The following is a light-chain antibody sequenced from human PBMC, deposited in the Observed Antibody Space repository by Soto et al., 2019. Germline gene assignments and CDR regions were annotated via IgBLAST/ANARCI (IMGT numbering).Light chain of an antibody. J-gene: IGKJ4*02. Sequence: DIQMTQSPSSLSASVGDRVTITCRASQGISNYLAWYQQKPGKVPKLLIYAASTLQSGVPSRFSGSGSGTDFTLTISSLQPEDVASYYCQKYKSTAQRTFGGGTKVEIK. CDR1: QGISNY. V-gene: IGKV1-27*01. CDR2: AAS. CDR3: QKYKSTAQRT.